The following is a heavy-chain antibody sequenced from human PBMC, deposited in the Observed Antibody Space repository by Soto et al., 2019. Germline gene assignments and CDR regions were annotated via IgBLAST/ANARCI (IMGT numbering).Heavy chain of an antibody. Sequence: QVQLVQSGAEVKKPGSSVKVSCKASGGTFSSYAISWVRQAPGQGLEWMGGIIPIFGTANYAQKFQGRVTTTADKSTSTAYMELSSLRSEDTAVYYCARESWSGQLVGYYYYYGMDVWGQGTTVTVSS. CDR2: IIPIFGTA. CDR1: GGTFSSYA. V-gene: IGHV1-69*06. CDR3: ARESWSGQLVGYYYYYGMDV. J-gene: IGHJ6*02. D-gene: IGHD6-6*01.